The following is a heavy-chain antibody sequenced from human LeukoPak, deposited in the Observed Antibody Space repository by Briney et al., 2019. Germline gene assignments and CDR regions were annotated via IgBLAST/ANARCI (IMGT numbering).Heavy chain of an antibody. J-gene: IGHJ4*02. CDR1: GFTFSSYW. Sequence: GGSLRLSCAASGFTFSSYWMSWVRQAPGKGLEWVANIKQDGSEKNYADSVKGRFTISRDNAKKSLYLQMNSLRAEDSAVYYCARMGSSSSAYWGQGTLVTVSS. CDR2: IKQDGSEK. D-gene: IGHD6-6*01. V-gene: IGHV3-7*01. CDR3: ARMGSSSSAY.